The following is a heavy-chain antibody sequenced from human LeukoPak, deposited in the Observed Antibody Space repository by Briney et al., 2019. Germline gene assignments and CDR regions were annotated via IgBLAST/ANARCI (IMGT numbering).Heavy chain of an antibody. J-gene: IGHJ4*02. CDR2: INHSGSA. V-gene: IGHV4-34*01. Sequence: SETLSLTCAVYGGSFSGYYWSWIRQPPGKGLEWIGEINHSGSANYNPSLKSRVTISVDTSKNQFSLKLSSVTAADTAVYYCARDRYSSGWYAFDYWGQGTLVTVSS. D-gene: IGHD6-19*01. CDR3: ARDRYSSGWYAFDY. CDR1: GGSFSGYY.